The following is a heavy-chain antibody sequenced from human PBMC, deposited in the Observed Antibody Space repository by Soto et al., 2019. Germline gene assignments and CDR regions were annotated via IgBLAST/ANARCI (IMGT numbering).Heavy chain of an antibody. Sequence: PSETLSLTCAVSGGSISSYYWSWIRQPPGKGLEWIGYIYYSGSTNYNPSLKSRVTISVDTSKNQFSLKLSSVTAADTAVYYCARDNGWSWFDPWGQGTLVTVSS. CDR2: IYYSGST. D-gene: IGHD2-8*01. J-gene: IGHJ5*02. V-gene: IGHV4-59*01. CDR1: GGSISSYY. CDR3: ARDNGWSWFDP.